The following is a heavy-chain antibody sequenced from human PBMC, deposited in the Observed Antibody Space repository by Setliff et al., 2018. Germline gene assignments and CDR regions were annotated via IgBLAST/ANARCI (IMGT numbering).Heavy chain of an antibody. CDR3: ARYIPSAGCFDP. CDR1: GGSISSYY. D-gene: IGHD2-21*01. J-gene: IGHJ5*02. CDR2: IYTTGNT. Sequence: SETLSLTCTVSGGSISSYYWSWIRQPAGKGLEWIGRIYTTGNTNYNPSLKSRVTISVDTSKKQFSLMLTSVTAADTAVYYCARYIPSAGCFDPWGQGALVTVSS. V-gene: IGHV4-4*07.